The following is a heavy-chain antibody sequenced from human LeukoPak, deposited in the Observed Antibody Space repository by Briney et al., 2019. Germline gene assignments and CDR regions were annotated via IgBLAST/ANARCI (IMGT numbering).Heavy chain of an antibody. CDR3: ARDPAAAGYYYYYYYMDV. V-gene: IGHV3-30*02. CDR1: GFTFSSYG. J-gene: IGHJ6*03. CDR2: IRYDGSNK. D-gene: IGHD6-13*01. Sequence: PGGSLRLSCAASGFTFSSYGMHWVRQAPGKGLEWVAFIRYDGSNKYYADSVKGRFTISRDNAKNTLYLQMNSLRAEDTAVYYCARDPAAAGYYYYYYYMDVWGKGTTVTVSS.